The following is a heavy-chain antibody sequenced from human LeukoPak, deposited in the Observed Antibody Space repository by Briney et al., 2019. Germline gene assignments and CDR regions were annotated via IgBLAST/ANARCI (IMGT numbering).Heavy chain of an antibody. CDR2: TYYRSKWYN. Sequence: SQTLSLTCAISGDSVSSNSAAWNWIRQSPSRGLEWLGRTYYRSKWYNDYAVPVKSRITINPDTSKNQFSLQLNSVTPEDTAVYYCARVRGLDYGDSFFDYWGQGTLVTVSS. CDR1: GDSVSSNSAA. CDR3: ARVRGLDYGDSFFDY. J-gene: IGHJ4*02. V-gene: IGHV6-1*01. D-gene: IGHD4-17*01.